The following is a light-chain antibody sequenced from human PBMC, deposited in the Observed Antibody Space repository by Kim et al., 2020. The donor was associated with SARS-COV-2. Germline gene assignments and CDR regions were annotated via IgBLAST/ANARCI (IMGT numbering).Light chain of an antibody. J-gene: IGKJ1*01. CDR3: QQYGSPWT. CDR2: GAS. V-gene: IGKV3-20*01. Sequence: EIVLTQSPGTLSLSPGERATLSCRASQSVSSSYLAWYQQKPGQAPRLLIYGASSTATGIPDRFSGSESGTDFTLTISRLEAEDFAVYYCQQYGSPWTFGQGTKVDIK. CDR1: QSVSSSY.